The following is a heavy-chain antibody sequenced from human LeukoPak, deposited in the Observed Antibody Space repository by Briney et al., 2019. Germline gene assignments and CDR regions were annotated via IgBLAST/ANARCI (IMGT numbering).Heavy chain of an antibody. CDR1: GYTFTSYY. J-gene: IGHJ5*02. CDR2: INPSGGST. Sequence: ASVKVSCKASGYTFTSYYMHWVRQAPGQGLEWMGIINPSGGSTSYAQKFQGRVTMTTDTSTSTAYMELRSLRSDDTAVYYCARVNYYDTSAYYKGWFDPWGQGTLVTVSS. CDR3: ARVNYYDTSAYYKGWFDP. V-gene: IGHV1-46*01. D-gene: IGHD3-22*01.